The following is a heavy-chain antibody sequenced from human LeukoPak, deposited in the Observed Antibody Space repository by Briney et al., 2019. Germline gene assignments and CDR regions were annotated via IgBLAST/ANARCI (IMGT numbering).Heavy chain of an antibody. CDR2: INWNGGSR. CDR3: ARGEWSSSPFDY. D-gene: IGHD6-6*01. V-gene: IGHV3-20*04. J-gene: IGHJ4*02. Sequence: GGSLRLSCVASGFTFDDYGMSWVRQAPGKGLEWVSGINWNGGSRGYADSVKGRFTISRDNAKNSLYLQMNSLRAEDTALYYCARGEWSSSPFDYWGQGTLVTVSS. CDR1: GFTFDDYG.